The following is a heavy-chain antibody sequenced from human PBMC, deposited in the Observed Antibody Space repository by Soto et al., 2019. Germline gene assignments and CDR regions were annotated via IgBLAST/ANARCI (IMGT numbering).Heavy chain of an antibody. J-gene: IGHJ4*02. Sequence: GGSLRLSCTVSGFAFNNYGINWVRQAPGKGLEWVSSISKSDYTYYSDSVKGRFTISRDNAKNSVSLQMNTLRVEDTAVYYCAREDSIIIPAVSDFWGQGTLVTAPQ. CDR2: ISKSDYT. D-gene: IGHD2-2*01. CDR3: AREDSIIIPAVSDF. CDR1: GFAFNNYG. V-gene: IGHV3-21*01.